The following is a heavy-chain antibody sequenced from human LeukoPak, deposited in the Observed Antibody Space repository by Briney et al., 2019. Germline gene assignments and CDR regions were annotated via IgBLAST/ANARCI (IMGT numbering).Heavy chain of an antibody. J-gene: IGHJ5*02. Sequence: SETLSLTCAVSGGSISSSNWWSWVRQPPGKGLEWIGEIYHSGSTNYNPSLKSRVTISVDKSKDQFSLKLSSVTAADTAVYYCARNLDRHYYDSPPNWFDPWGQGTLVTVSS. D-gene: IGHD3-22*01. CDR3: ARNLDRHYYDSPPNWFDP. CDR2: IYHSGST. CDR1: GGSISSSNW. V-gene: IGHV4-4*02.